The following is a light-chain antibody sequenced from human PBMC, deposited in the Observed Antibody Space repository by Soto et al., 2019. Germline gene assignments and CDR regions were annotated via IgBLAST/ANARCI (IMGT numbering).Light chain of an antibody. V-gene: IGKV3-20*01. CDR1: QSVRSSF. CDR2: DVS. Sequence: EIVLTQSPGTLSLSPGERATLSCRASQSVRSSFFAWYQQKPGQAPRLLIYDVSVRATGIPDRFSGGGSGTDFTLTINRLEPEDFAVYYCQQYENSVMYTFGQGTKLEIK. CDR3: QQYENSVMYT. J-gene: IGKJ2*01.